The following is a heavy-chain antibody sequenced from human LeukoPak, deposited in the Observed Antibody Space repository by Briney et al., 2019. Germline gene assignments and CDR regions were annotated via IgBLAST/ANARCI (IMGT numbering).Heavy chain of an antibody. CDR2: IYYSGST. Sequence: KPSETLSLTCTVSGGSISTYYWSWIRQPPGKGLEWIGYIYYSGSTNYNPSLKSRVTISIDTSKNQFSLRLNSVTAADTAVYYCARGQRYFDYWGQGTLVTVSS. CDR1: GGSISTYY. CDR3: ARGQRYFDY. J-gene: IGHJ4*02. D-gene: IGHD5-18*01. V-gene: IGHV4-59*08.